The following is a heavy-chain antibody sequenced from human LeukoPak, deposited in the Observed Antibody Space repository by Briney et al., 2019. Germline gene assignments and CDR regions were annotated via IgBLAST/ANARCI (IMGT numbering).Heavy chain of an antibody. CDR3: AKDQLRYYDSSGYYRL. D-gene: IGHD3-22*01. V-gene: IGHV3-23*01. Sequence: GGSLRLSCAASGYTFSSYAMSWVRQAPGEGPEWVSAIVGSGDSTYYADSVKGRFTISRDNSKNTLYLQMNSLRAEDTAVYYCAKDQLRYYDSSGYYRLWGQGALVTVSS. CDR2: IVGSGDST. CDR1: GYTFSSYA. J-gene: IGHJ4*02.